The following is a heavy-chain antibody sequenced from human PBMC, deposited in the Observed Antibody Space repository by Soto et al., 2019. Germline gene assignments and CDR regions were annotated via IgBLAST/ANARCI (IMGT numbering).Heavy chain of an antibody. CDR2: ISYDGSNK. V-gene: IGHV3-30*18. CDR1: GFTFSSYG. CDR3: AKLMAAYCGGDCYSPDY. J-gene: IGHJ4*02. Sequence: GGSLRLSCAASGFTFSSYGMHWVRQAPGKGLEWVAVISYDGSNKYYADSVKGRFTISRDNSKNTLYLQMNSLRAEDTAVYYCAKLMAAYCGGDCYSPDYWGQGTLVTVSS. D-gene: IGHD2-21*02.